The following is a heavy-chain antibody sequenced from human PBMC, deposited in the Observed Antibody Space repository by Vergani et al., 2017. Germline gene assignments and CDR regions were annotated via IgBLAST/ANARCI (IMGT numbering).Heavy chain of an antibody. V-gene: IGHV3-7*03. CDR1: GFIFSSYW. Sequence: EVQLVESGGGLVQPGGSLRLSCAASGFIFSSYWMSWVRQAPGKGLEWVANIKQDGSEKYYVDSVKGRFTISRDNAKNSLYLQMNSLRAEDTAVYYCARSGQGLDYYDSSGYYGCLDYWGQGTLVTVSS. D-gene: IGHD3-22*01. J-gene: IGHJ4*02. CDR3: ARSGQGLDYYDSSGYYGCLDY. CDR2: IKQDGSEK.